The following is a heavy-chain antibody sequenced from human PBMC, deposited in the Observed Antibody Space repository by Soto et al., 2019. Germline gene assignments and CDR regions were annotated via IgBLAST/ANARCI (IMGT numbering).Heavy chain of an antibody. J-gene: IGHJ4*02. Sequence: QVQLVESGGGMVEPGGSLRLSCAASGFTFREYYMSWIRQAPGKGLECVSYISSSGNTIYYADSVRGRFTISRDNAKNSVYLQMNSLRADDTAVYYCGLKGGWYSSGSYFGLAYWGQGTLLTVSS. CDR2: ISSSGNTI. CDR1: GFTFREYY. V-gene: IGHV3-11*01. CDR3: GLKGGWYSSGSYFGLAY. D-gene: IGHD3-10*01.